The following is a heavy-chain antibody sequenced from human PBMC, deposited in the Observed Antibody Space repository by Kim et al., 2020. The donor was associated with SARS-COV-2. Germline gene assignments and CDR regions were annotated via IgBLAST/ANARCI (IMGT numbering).Heavy chain of an antibody. D-gene: IGHD3-10*01. CDR2: ISRTGDAS. CDR3: ARVYYVIDY. Sequence: LSLTCAASGFTFNKYAMSWVRQGPGKGLEWVSAISRTGDASDYADSVRGRFTISRDSSKNTLYLQMNSVRAEDSALYYCARVYYVIDYWGQGTQVTV. J-gene: IGHJ4*02. V-gene: IGHV3-23*01. CDR1: GFTFNKYA.